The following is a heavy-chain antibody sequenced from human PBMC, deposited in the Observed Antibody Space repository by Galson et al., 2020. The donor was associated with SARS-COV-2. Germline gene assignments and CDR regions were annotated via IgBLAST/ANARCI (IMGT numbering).Heavy chain of an antibody. CDR2: TYYRSKGYN. CDR3: AREEFLPELERHPEPDNYGMDV. V-gene: IGHV6-1*01. Sequence: SQTLSLTCAISGDSVSSNSAAWNWIRQSPSRGLEWLGRTYYRSKGYNDYAVSVKSRITINPDTSKNQFSLQLNSVTPEDTAVYYCAREEFLPELERHPEPDNYGMDVWGQGTTVTVSS. CDR1: GDSVSSNSAA. D-gene: IGHD1-1*01. J-gene: IGHJ6*02.